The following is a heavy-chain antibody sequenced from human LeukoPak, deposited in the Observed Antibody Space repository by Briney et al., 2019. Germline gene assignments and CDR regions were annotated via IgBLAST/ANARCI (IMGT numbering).Heavy chain of an antibody. CDR1: GYTFTNYY. Sequence: ASVKVSCKASGYTFTNYYMHWVRQAPGQGLEWMGIINPSGGSTSYAQKFQGRVTMTRDTSTSTVYMELSSLRSEHPAIYYCARVRAVAGRYYFDCWGQGTLVTVSS. CDR3: ARVRAVAGRYYFDC. CDR2: INPSGGST. V-gene: IGHV1-46*01. D-gene: IGHD6-19*01. J-gene: IGHJ4*02.